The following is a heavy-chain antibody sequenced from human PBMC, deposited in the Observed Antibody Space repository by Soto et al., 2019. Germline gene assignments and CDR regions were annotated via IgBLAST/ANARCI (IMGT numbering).Heavy chain of an antibody. Sequence: LGESLKISCKGSGYKFAVYWIGWVRQMPGRGLEWMGIIYPGDSDTRYSPSFQGQVTISVDKSINTAYLQWSSLKASDTAMYYCVRVIVAATTDPNYFDYWGQGTLVTVSS. D-gene: IGHD1-26*01. J-gene: IGHJ4*02. CDR1: GYKFAVYW. CDR3: VRVIVAATTDPNYFDY. V-gene: IGHV5-51*01. CDR2: IYPGDSDT.